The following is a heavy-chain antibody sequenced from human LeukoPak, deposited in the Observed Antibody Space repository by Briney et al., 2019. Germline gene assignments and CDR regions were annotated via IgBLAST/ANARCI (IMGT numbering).Heavy chain of an antibody. D-gene: IGHD3-22*01. CDR3: ATNSGGYSGYYYY. Sequence: ASVKVSCKVSGYTLSQLSIHWVRQVPGKGLEWMGGLDPEDDETIYAQKFQGRVTMTEDSSTDTAYMELRSLRSEDTAVYYCATNSGGYSGYYYYWGQGTLVTVSS. CDR1: GYTLSQLS. J-gene: IGHJ4*02. V-gene: IGHV1-24*01. CDR2: LDPEDDET.